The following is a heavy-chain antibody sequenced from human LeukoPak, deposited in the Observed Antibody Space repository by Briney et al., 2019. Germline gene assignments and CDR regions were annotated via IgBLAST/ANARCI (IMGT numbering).Heavy chain of an antibody. J-gene: IGHJ4*02. CDR3: AKDRTLAY. V-gene: IGHV4-59*02. D-gene: IGHD2-2*01. Sequence: GSLRLSCAASGFTVSSYSWSWIRQPPGKGLEWIGYIYYSGSTNYNPSLKSRVTISVDTSKNEFSLKLSSVTAADTAVYYCAKDRTLAYWGQGTLVTVSS. CDR1: GFTVSSYS. CDR2: IYYSGST.